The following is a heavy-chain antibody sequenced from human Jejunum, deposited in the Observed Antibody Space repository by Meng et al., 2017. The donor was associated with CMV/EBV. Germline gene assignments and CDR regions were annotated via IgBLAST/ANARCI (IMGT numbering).Heavy chain of an antibody. CDR1: GCICGVCC. D-gene: IGHD3-10*01. CDR3: ARVVRGGDFDY. Sequence: SCSCFGCICGVCCVGWVRQGPGRGLEWVSHINWNGGSTGYAESVKDRITISRDNAKRSVCLQINSLSVEDTAFYYCARVVRGGDFDYWGQGTLVTVSS. V-gene: IGHV3-20*04. CDR2: INWNGGST. J-gene: IGHJ4*02.